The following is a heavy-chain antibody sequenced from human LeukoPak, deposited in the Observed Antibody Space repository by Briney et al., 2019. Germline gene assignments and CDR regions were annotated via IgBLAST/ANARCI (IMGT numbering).Heavy chain of an antibody. CDR3: ARAYSYGYVGYYYYMDV. D-gene: IGHD5-18*01. V-gene: IGHV1-8*01. CDR2: MNPNSGNT. J-gene: IGHJ6*03. CDR1: GYTFTSYD. Sequence: ASVKVSCKASGYTFTSYDINWVRQATGQGLEWMGWMNPNSGNTGYAQKFQGRVTMTRNTSISTAYMELSSLRSEDTAVYYCARAYSYGYVGYYYYMDVWGKGTTVTASS.